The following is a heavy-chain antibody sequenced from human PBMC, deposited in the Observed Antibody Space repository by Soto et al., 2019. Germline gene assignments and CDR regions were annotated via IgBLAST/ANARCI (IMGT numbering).Heavy chain of an antibody. CDR2: IYYSGST. Sequence: PSETLSLTCTVSGGSISSYYWSWIRQPPGKGLEWIGYIYYSGSTNYNPSLKSRVTISVDTSKNQFSLKLSSVTAADTAVYYCARLWRAGYYYGMDVWGQGTTVTVSS. V-gene: IGHV4-59*08. CDR3: ARLWRAGYYYGMDV. J-gene: IGHJ6*02. D-gene: IGHD2-21*01. CDR1: GGSISSYY.